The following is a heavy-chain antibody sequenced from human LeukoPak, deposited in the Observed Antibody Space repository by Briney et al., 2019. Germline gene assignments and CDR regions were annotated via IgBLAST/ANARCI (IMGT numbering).Heavy chain of an antibody. V-gene: IGHV1-46*01. D-gene: IGHD3-9*01. CDR1: GYTFTSNY. Sequence: ASVKVSCKASGYTFTSNYMHWVRQAPGQGLEWMGIINPSGGSTSYAQKLQGRVTMTTDTSTSTAYMELRSLRSDDTAVYYCARDRGGILTGYPDAFDIWGQGTMVTVSS. CDR2: INPSGGST. J-gene: IGHJ3*02. CDR3: ARDRGGILTGYPDAFDI.